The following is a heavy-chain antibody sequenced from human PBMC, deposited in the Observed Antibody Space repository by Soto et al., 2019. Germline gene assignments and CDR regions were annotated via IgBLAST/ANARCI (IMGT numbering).Heavy chain of an antibody. D-gene: IGHD2-21*01. Sequence: QVQLVQSGAEMRKPGASVKVSCKVSGHTFITCGVSWVRPAPGQGLEWMGGINNRNGNTNYEQKFQGRVSMTRDTSTTTVSMELRGRPSDYAAVSFCARYRNQWDHIFWDSGGQRTIV. CDR1: GHTFITCG. V-gene: IGHV1-18*01. J-gene: IGHJ4*02. CDR3: ARYRNQWDHIFWDS. CDR2: INNRNGNT.